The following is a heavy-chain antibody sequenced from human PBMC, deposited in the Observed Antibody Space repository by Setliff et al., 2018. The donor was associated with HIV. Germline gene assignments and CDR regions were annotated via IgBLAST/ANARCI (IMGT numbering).Heavy chain of an antibody. CDR3: ARGSYRSSWFRFDY. V-gene: IGHV1-18*01. CDR1: GYTFTSYG. Sequence: GASVKVSCKASGYTFTSYGISWVRQAPGQGLEWMGWISAYNGNTNYAQKLQGRLTMTTDTSTSTAYMELRNLTSDDTALYYCARGSYRSSWFRFDYWGQGTLVTVSS. D-gene: IGHD6-13*01. J-gene: IGHJ4*01. CDR2: ISAYNGNT.